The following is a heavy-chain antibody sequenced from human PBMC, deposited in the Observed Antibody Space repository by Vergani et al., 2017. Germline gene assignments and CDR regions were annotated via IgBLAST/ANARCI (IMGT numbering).Heavy chain of an antibody. V-gene: IGHV3-9*01. Sequence: EVQLVESGGGLVQPGRSLRLSCAASGFTFDDYAMHWVRQAPGKGLEWVSGISWNSGSIGYADSVKGRFTISRDNAKNSLYLQMNSLRAEDTALYYCAKDGDGSGWMGVWGKGTTVTVSS. CDR1: GFTFDDYA. CDR2: ISWNSGSI. D-gene: IGHD6-19*01. J-gene: IGHJ6*04. CDR3: AKDGDGSGWMGV.